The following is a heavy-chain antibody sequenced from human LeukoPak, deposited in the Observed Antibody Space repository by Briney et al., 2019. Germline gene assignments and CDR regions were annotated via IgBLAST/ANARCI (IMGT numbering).Heavy chain of an antibody. V-gene: IGHV1-2*02. CDR2: INPSGGT. CDR1: GYTFTSYD. CDR3: ARDGGIDAFDI. D-gene: IGHD1-14*01. J-gene: IGHJ3*02. Sequence: GASVKVSCKASGYTFTSYDINWVRQATGQGLEWMGIINPSGGTNYAQKFQGRVTMTRDTSISTAYMELSRLRSDDTAVYYCARDGGIDAFDIWGQGTMVTVSS.